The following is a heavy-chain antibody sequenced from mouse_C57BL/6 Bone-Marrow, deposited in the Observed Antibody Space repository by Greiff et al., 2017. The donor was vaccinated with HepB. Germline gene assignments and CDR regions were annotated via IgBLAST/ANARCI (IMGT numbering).Heavy chain of an antibody. CDR2: ISSGGDYI. V-gene: IGHV5-9-1*02. D-gene: IGHD1-1*01. CDR1: GFNFSSYA. Sequence: EVKLVESGEGLVKPGGSLKLSCAASGFNFSSYAMSWVRQTPEKRLEWVAYISSGGDYIYYADTVKGRFTISRDNARNTLYLQMSSLKSEDTAMYYCTRVSYGSSGGYFDVWGTGTTVTVSS. CDR3: TRVSYGSSGGYFDV. J-gene: IGHJ1*03.